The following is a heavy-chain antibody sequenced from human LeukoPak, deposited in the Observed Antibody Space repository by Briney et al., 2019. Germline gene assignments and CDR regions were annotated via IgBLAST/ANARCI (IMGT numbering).Heavy chain of an antibody. J-gene: IGHJ4*02. CDR2: IKQDGSDK. CDR1: GFTFRTYW. D-gene: IGHD3-10*01. CDR3: AKSDIRDILSWFGELS. Sequence: GGSLRLSCAASGFTFRTYWMSWVRQAPGKGLEWVASIKQDGSDKKYVDSVKGRFTISRDNAKNSLYLQMNSLRAEDTAVYYCAKSDIRDILSWFGELSWGQGTQVTVSS. V-gene: IGHV3-7*01.